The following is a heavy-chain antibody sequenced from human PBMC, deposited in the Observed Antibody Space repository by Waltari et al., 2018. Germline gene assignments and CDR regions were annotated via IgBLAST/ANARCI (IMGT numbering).Heavy chain of an antibody. Sequence: QVQLQESGPGLVKPSQTLSLTCTVSGGSISSGGYYWSWIRQHPGKGLEWIGYIYYSGSTYYNPSLKSRVTISGDTSKNQFSLKLSSVTAADTAVYYCARGPQYYYGSGSYYHNDAFDIWGQGTMVTVSS. D-gene: IGHD3-10*01. CDR2: IYYSGST. CDR1: GGSISSGGYY. J-gene: IGHJ3*02. CDR3: ARGPQYYYGSGSYYHNDAFDI. V-gene: IGHV4-31*03.